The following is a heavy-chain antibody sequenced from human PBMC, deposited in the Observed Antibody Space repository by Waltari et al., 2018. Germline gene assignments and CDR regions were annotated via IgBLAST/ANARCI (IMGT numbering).Heavy chain of an antibody. J-gene: IGHJ6*02. V-gene: IGHV3-21*01. D-gene: IGHD6-19*01. CDR3: ARENGSGWYWREYYGMDV. CDR1: GFTFSSYS. CDR2: ISSSSSYI. Sequence: EVQLVESGGGLVKPGGSLRLSCAASGFTFSSYSMNWVRQAPGKGLEWVSSISSSSSYIYYADSVKGRFTISRDNANNSLYLQMNSLRAEDTAVYYCARENGSGWYWREYYGMDVWGQGTTVTVSS.